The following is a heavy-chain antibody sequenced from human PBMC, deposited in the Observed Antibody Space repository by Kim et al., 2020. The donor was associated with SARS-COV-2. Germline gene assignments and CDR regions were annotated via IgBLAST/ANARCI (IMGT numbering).Heavy chain of an antibody. D-gene: IGHD2-15*01. CDR2: STI. J-gene: IGHJ6*02. V-gene: IGHV3-48*03. Sequence: STISYAVSVKGRFTISRDNAKNSLYLQMNSLRAEDTAVYYCARCCGRMDVWGQGTTVTVSS. CDR3: ARCCGRMDV.